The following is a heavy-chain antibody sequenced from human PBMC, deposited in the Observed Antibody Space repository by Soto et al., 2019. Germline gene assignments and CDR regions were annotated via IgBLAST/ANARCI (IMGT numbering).Heavy chain of an antibody. Sequence: QVPLVESGGGVVQPGRSLRLSCVASGFTFRSYAMHWVRQAPGKGLEWGAVIWHDGSNKYYADSVKGRFTISRDNSKNTLYLQMSSLRAEDTAVYYCARDREVGATNIDYWGQGTLVTVSS. CDR2: IWHDGSNK. J-gene: IGHJ4*02. D-gene: IGHD1-26*01. CDR1: GFTFRSYA. CDR3: ARDREVGATNIDY. V-gene: IGHV3-33*01.